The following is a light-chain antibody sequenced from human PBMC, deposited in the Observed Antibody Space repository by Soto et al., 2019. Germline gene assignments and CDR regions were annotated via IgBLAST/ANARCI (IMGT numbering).Light chain of an antibody. V-gene: IGKV3-20*01. J-gene: IGKJ4*01. CDR1: HSVSSY. CDR3: QQYGSSPLT. CDR2: GAS. Sequence: EIVLTQSPATLSLSPRERATLSCMASHSVSSYLSWYQQKPGQAPRLLIYGASSRATGIPDMFSGSGSGTDFTPTISSLEPEDSAVYYCQQYGSSPLTFGGGTKVDI.